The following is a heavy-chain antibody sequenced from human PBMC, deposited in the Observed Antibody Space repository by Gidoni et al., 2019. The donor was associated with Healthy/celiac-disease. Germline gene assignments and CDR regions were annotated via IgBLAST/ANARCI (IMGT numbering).Heavy chain of an antibody. Sequence: QVQLQQWGAGLLKPSETLSLTCAVYGGSFSGYYWSWIRQPPGKGLEWIGEINHSGSTNYNPSLKSRVTISVDTSKNHFSLKLSSVTAADTAVYYCARGSPQYCSSTSCRYYYGMDVWGQGTTVTVSS. CDR3: ARGSPQYCSSTSCRYYYGMDV. CDR1: GGSFSGYY. D-gene: IGHD2-2*01. CDR2: INHSGST. V-gene: IGHV4-34*01. J-gene: IGHJ6*02.